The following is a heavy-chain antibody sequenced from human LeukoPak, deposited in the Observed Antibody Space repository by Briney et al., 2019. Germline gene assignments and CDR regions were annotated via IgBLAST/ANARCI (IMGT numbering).Heavy chain of an antibody. Sequence: GGSLRLSCAASGFTFSSYGMHWVRQAPGKGLEWVAVISYDGSNKYYADSVKGRFAISRDNSKNTLYLQMNSLRAEDTAVYYCAKGRGYSYGYHFDYWGQGTLVTVSS. D-gene: IGHD5-18*01. CDR2: ISYDGSNK. CDR1: GFTFSSYG. CDR3: AKGRGYSYGYHFDY. J-gene: IGHJ4*02. V-gene: IGHV3-30*18.